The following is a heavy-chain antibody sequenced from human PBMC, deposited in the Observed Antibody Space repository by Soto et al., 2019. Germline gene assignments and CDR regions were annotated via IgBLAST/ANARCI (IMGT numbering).Heavy chain of an antibody. CDR2: ISDDGSKE. V-gene: IGHV3-30*18. J-gene: IGHJ4*02. CDR3: AKDKGKKYFDY. Sequence: LRLSCAVSGLTFSRAGMHWVRQAPGKGLEWVAVISDDGSKEYYGNSVKGRFTISRDNSKDTLYLQMNSLRVEDTAVYYCAKDKGKKYFDYWGQGILVTVSS. CDR1: GLTFSRAG.